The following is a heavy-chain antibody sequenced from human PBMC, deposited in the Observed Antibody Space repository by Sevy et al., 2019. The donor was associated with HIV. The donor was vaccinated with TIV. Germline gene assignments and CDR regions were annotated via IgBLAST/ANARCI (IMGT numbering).Heavy chain of an antibody. CDR1: GFTFNDYA. D-gene: IGHD6-19*01. V-gene: IGHV3-49*04. CDR2: IKTKTYGGTT. J-gene: IGHJ4*02. Sequence: GGSLRLSCTASGFTFNDYAMSWVRQAPGKGLEWVGFIKTKTYGGTTEYAASVKGRFIISRDDSKNIAYLQMNSLKTEDTAVYYCTRDLYGSGWFYFDYWGQGTLVTVSS. CDR3: TRDLYGSGWFYFDY.